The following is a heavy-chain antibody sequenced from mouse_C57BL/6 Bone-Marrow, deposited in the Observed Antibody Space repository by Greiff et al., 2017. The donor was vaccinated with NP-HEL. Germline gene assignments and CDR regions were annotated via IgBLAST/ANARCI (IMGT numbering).Heavy chain of an antibody. Sequence: QVQLQQPGAELVRPGSSVKLSCKASGYTFPSYWMDWVKQRPGQGLEWIGNIYPSDSETHYNQKFKDKATLTVDKSSSTAYMQLSSLTSEDSAVYYCASPRGDYDGLGFAYWGQGTLVTVSA. V-gene: IGHV1-61*01. J-gene: IGHJ3*01. D-gene: IGHD2-4*01. CDR3: ASPRGDYDGLGFAY. CDR2: IYPSDSET. CDR1: GYTFPSYW.